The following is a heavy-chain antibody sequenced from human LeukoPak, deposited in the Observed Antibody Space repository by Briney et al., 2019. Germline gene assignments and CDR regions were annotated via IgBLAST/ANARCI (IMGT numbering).Heavy chain of an antibody. CDR3: ARGVPSPFPDPFDH. J-gene: IGHJ4*02. CDR1: GFTFSSYA. CDR2: IYSGGAT. V-gene: IGHV3-66*02. Sequence: PGGSLRLSCAASGFTFSSYAMSWVRQAPGKGPEWVSVIYSGGATHYADSVKGRFTISRDNSKNTLYLQMNSLRSEDTAVYYCARGVPSPFPDPFDHWGQGTLVTVSS. D-gene: IGHD2/OR15-2a*01.